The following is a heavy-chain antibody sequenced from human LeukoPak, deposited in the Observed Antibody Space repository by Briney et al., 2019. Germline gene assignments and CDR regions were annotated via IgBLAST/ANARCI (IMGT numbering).Heavy chain of an antibody. J-gene: IGHJ4*02. CDR1: GYTFTSYY. Sequence: ASVKVSCKASGYTFTSYYMHWVRQAPGQGLEWMGIINPSGGSTSYAQKFQGRVTMTRDTSTSTVYMELSSLRSEDTAVYYCARELGYCSGGSCYKNYFDYRGQGTLVTVSS. CDR3: ARELGYCSGGSCYKNYFDY. V-gene: IGHV1-46*01. CDR2: INPSGGST. D-gene: IGHD2-15*01.